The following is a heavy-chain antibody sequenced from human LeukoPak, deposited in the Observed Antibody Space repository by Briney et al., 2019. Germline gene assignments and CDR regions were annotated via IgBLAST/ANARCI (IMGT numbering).Heavy chain of an antibody. J-gene: IGHJ4*02. CDR2: INPSGGST. V-gene: IGHV1-46*01. Sequence: ASVKVSCKASGYTFTSYYMHWVRQAPGQGLEWMGIINPSGGSTSYAQKFQGRVTMTRDTSTNTVYMELSSLRSEDTAVYFCARATLSDYYFNYWGQGTLVTVSS. CDR3: ARATLSDYYFNY. CDR1: GYTFTSYY.